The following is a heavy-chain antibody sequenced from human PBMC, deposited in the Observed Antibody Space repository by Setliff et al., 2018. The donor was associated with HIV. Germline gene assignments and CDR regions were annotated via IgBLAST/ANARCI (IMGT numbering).Heavy chain of an antibody. CDR1: GFTFSSYW. J-gene: IGHJ5*02. D-gene: IGHD3-22*01. CDR3: GKDSSDWSDG. Sequence: GGSLRLSCAASGFTFSSYWMHWVRQAPGKGLEWVSGISSTGGTTYYADSVKGRFTISRDNSKNTLFLQVKSLTAEDTAIYYCGKDSSDWSDGWGQGTLVTVSS. V-gene: IGHV3-23*01. CDR2: ISSTGGTT.